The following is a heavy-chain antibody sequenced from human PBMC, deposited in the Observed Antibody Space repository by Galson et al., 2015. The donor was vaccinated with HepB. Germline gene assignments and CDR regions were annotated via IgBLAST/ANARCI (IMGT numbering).Heavy chain of an antibody. Sequence: LSLTCTVSGGSISSYYWSWIRQPPGKGLEWIGYIYYSGSTNYNPSLKSRVTISVDTSKNQFSLKLSSVTAADTAVYYCARDMGVGSSWFDPNYYYYGMDVWGQGTTVTVSS. CDR2: IYYSGST. CDR1: GGSISSYY. D-gene: IGHD6-13*01. CDR3: ARDMGVGSSWFDPNYYYYGMDV. J-gene: IGHJ6*02. V-gene: IGHV4-59*01.